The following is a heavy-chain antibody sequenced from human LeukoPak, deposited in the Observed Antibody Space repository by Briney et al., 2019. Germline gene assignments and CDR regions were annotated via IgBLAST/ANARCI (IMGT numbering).Heavy chain of an antibody. CDR2: INPDSGGT. D-gene: IGHD1-14*01. CDR1: GYTFTCYY. CDR3: ARGTLTAPRSAFDI. Sequence: ASVKVSCRASGYTFTCYYMSWVRQAPGQGLGWMGWINPDSGGTHYAQNFQGWVTMTRDTSISTAYMELSRLRSDDTAVYYCARGTLTAPRSAFDIWGQGTMVTVSS. V-gene: IGHV1-2*04. J-gene: IGHJ3*02.